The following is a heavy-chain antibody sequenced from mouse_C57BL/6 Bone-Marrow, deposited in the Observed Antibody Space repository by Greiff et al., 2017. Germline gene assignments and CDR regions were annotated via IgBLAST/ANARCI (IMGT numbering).Heavy chain of an antibody. CDR2: IRLKSDNYAT. CDR1: GFTFSNYW. J-gene: IGHJ2*01. D-gene: IGHD1-1*02. CDR3: ADGSYSRDYFDY. Sequence: VKLEESGGGLVQPGGSMKLSCVASGFTFSNYWMNWVPQSPEKGLEWVAQIRLKSDNYATHYAESVKGRFTISRDDAKSSVYLQMNNLRAEDTGIYYCADGSYSRDYFDYWGQGTTLTVSS. V-gene: IGHV6-3*01.